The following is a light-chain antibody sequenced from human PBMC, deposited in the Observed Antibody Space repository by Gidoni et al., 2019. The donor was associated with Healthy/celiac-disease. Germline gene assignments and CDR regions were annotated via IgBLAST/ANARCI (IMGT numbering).Light chain of an antibody. Sequence: QSVLPRPPPVAGAPSQRGTISCSGSSSNIGNNAVNWYQQLPGKAPKLLIYYDDLLPSGVSDRFSGSKSGTSASLAISGLQSEDEADYYCAAWDDSLNGVVFGGGTKLTVL. CDR1: SSNIGNNA. CDR3: AAWDDSLNGVV. J-gene: IGLJ2*01. V-gene: IGLV1-36*01. CDR2: YDD.